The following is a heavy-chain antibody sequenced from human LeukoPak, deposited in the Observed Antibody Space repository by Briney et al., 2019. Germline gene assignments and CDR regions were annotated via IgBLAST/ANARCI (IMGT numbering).Heavy chain of an antibody. D-gene: IGHD3-10*01. CDR3: AKDFPLSITMVRGAAY. CDR2: ISSDGSRV. V-gene: IGHV3-74*01. CDR1: GFTFSDYW. J-gene: IGHJ4*02. Sequence: GGSLTLSCAASGFTFSDYWMHWVRQAPGKGLVWVSRISSDGSRVTYADSVKGRFTISRDNAKNTLYLQMNSLRAEDTAVYYCAKDFPLSITMVRGAAYWGQGTLVTVSS.